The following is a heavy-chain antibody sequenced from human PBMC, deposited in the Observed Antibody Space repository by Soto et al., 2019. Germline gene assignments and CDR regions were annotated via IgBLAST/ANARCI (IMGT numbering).Heavy chain of an antibody. CDR1: GYSFTSYW. CDR3: ARHYYDFWGGSYYYGMDV. J-gene: IGHJ6*02. Sequence: LGESLKISCKGSGYSFTSYWVGWVRQMPGKGLEWMGIIYPGDSDTRYNPSFQGQVTISADKSTAYLQWSSLKASDTAIYYCARHYYDFWGGSYYYGMDVWGQGTTVTVSS. CDR2: IYPGDSDT. D-gene: IGHD3-3*01. V-gene: IGHV5-51*01.